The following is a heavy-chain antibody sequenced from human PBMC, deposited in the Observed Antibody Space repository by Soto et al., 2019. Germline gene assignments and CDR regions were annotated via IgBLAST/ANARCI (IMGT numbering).Heavy chain of an antibody. CDR2: IYTSGST. Sequence: PSETLSLTCTVSGGSISSYYWSWIRQPAGKGLEWIGRIYTSGSTNYNPSLKSRVTMSVDTSKNQFSLKLSSLRSEDTAVYYCTLGFGELLWPSLFDYWGQGTLVTVSS. CDR3: TLGFGELLWPSLFDY. V-gene: IGHV4-4*07. D-gene: IGHD3-10*01. CDR1: GGSISSYY. J-gene: IGHJ4*02.